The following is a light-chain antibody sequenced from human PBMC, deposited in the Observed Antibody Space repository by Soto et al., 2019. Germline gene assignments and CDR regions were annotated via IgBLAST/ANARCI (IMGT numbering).Light chain of an antibody. CDR3: QQYNSYWM. Sequence: DIQMTQSPSTLSASVGDRVTITCRASQSISSWLAWYQQKPGKAPNLLIYDASSLQGGVPSRFSGSGSGTEFTLTISSLQPDDFATYYCQQYNSYWMFGQGTKVEIK. CDR2: DAS. J-gene: IGKJ1*01. CDR1: QSISSW. V-gene: IGKV1-5*01.